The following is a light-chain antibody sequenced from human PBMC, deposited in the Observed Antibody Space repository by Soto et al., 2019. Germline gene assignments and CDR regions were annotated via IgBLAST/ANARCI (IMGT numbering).Light chain of an antibody. CDR1: QSIRYW. CDR3: QQYNNWPPTWT. CDR2: EAS. V-gene: IGKV1-5*03. J-gene: IGKJ1*01. Sequence: DIQMTQSPSTFSASVLDIATITFLASQSIRYWLAWFQQKAGKAPKLLIYEASRLESGVPSRISGSGSGTEFTLTISSLQSDDFAIYYCQQYNNWPPTWTFGQGTKVDI.